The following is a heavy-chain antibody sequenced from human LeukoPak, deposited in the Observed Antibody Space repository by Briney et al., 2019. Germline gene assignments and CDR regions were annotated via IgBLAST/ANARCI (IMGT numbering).Heavy chain of an antibody. CDR2: ISGSSRYI. CDR3: ARCYRSSTSCRAFDY. D-gene: IGHD2-2*01. CDR1: GFTYSNYT. Sequence: GGSLRLSYAASGFTYSNYTMNWVRQAPGKGLEWVSSISGSSRYIYYADSMKGRFTISRDNAKNSLYLQLNSLRAEDTAVYYCARCYRSSTSCRAFDYWGQGTLVTVSS. V-gene: IGHV3-21*01. J-gene: IGHJ4*02.